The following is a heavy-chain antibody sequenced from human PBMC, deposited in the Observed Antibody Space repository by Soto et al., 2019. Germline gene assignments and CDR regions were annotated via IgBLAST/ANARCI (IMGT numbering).Heavy chain of an antibody. CDR3: TTDSRTTLPEIRFDY. D-gene: IGHD1-26*01. Sequence: SLRLSCAASGFPFNNAWINWARQVPGKGLEWVGRVKSKADGGSGDYAAPVKGRFVVSRDDSKDIVYLQMNSLKIEDTGVYYCTTDSRTTLPEIRFDYWGHGTQVTVSS. V-gene: IGHV3-15*07. J-gene: IGHJ4*01. CDR1: GFPFNNAW. CDR2: VKSKADGGSG.